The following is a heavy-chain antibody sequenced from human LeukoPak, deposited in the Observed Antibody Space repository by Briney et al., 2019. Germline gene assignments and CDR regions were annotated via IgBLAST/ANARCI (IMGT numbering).Heavy chain of an antibody. CDR1: GFTFSSYG. J-gene: IGHJ5*02. D-gene: IGHD3-3*01. CDR3: ARDSKVTLFGGAFDP. Sequence: GGSLRLSCAASGFTFSSYGMHWVRQAPGKGLEWVAVIWYDGSNKYYADSVKGRFTISRDNSKNTLYLQMNSLRAEDTAVYYCARDSKVTLFGGAFDPWGQGTLVTVSS. CDR2: IWYDGSNK. V-gene: IGHV3-33*01.